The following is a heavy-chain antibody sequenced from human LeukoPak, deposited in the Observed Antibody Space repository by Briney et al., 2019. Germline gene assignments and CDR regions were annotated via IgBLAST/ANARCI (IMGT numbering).Heavy chain of an antibody. Sequence: SETLSLTCTVSGGSIGSGSYCWSWIRQPAGKGLEWIGRIYVSGRTNYNPSLKSRVTISIDMSKNQFSLRLSSVTAADTAVYYCASEYSGYDFSLTWGQGTLVTVSS. CDR1: GGSIGSGSYC. D-gene: IGHD5-12*01. V-gene: IGHV4-61*02. CDR2: IYVSGRT. J-gene: IGHJ5*02. CDR3: ASEYSGYDFSLT.